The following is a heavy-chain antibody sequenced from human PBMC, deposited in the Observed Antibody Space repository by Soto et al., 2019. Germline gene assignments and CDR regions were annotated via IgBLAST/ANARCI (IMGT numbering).Heavy chain of an antibody. CDR3: ARAGSSSWYWGADYYYYYGMDV. D-gene: IGHD6-13*01. CDR2: INHSGST. CDR1: GGSFSGYY. V-gene: IGHV4-34*01. J-gene: IGHJ6*02. Sequence: SETLSLTCAVYGGSFSGYYWSWIRQPPGKGLEWIGEINHSGSTNYNPSLKSRVTISVDKSKNQFSLKLSSVTAADTAVYYCARAGSSSWYWGADYYYYYGMDVWGQGTTVT.